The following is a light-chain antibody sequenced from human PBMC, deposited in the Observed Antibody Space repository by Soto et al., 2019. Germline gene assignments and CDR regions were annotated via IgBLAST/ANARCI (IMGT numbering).Light chain of an antibody. CDR1: QSVSSY. V-gene: IGKV3-11*01. CDR2: DAS. CDR3: QQRSNRPPVFT. J-gene: IGKJ3*01. Sequence: EIVLTQSPATLSLSPGERATLSCRASQSVSSYLAWYQQKPGQAPRLLIYDASSRATGIPARFSGSGSGTDFTLTISSLEPEDFAVYYCQQRSNRPPVFTFGPGPKVDIK.